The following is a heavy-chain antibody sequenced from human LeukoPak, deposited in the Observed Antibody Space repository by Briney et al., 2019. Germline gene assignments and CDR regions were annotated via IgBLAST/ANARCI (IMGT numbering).Heavy chain of an antibody. Sequence: GGSLRLSCAASGFTFSTYGMHWVRQAPGKGLEWVAFIRYDTTNKLYADSVKGRFTISRDSSNNTLYLQMNNLRPEDTAVYYCARPEHWGQGTLVTVSS. J-gene: IGHJ4*02. CDR1: GFTFSTYG. CDR3: ARPEH. CDR2: IRYDTTNK. D-gene: IGHD1/OR15-1a*01. V-gene: IGHV3-30*02.